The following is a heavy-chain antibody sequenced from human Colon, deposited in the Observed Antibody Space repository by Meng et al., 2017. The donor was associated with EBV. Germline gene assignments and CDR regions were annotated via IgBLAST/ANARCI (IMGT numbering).Heavy chain of an antibody. CDR1: GGSISSGDYY. CDR3: ARDRGGLGAFDY. V-gene: IGHV4-30-4*01. D-gene: IGHD5-12*01. CDR2: IYYSGST. Sequence: GQREESGPGLVKPSQPLSLTCTVSGGSISSGDYYWSWIRQPPGEGLEWIGYIYYSGSTYYNPSLKSRVTISVDTSKNQFSLKLSSVTAADTAVYYCARDRGGLGAFDYWGQGTLVTVSS. J-gene: IGHJ4*02.